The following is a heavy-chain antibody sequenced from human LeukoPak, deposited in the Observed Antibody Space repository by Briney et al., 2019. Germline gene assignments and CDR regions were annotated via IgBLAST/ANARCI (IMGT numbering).Heavy chain of an antibody. CDR3: VRGQYSAFDI. V-gene: IGHV6-1*01. CDR2: TYRGSS. CDR1: GDSVSGNIVA. Sequence: PSQTLSLTCAVSGDSVSGNIVAWNWIRQSPSRGLEWLGRTYRGSSYYAPSMKSRISISPDTSKNQFSLHLNSVTPEDTAVYFCVRGQYSAFDIWGQGTLVTVS. D-gene: IGHD2-21*01. J-gene: IGHJ3*02.